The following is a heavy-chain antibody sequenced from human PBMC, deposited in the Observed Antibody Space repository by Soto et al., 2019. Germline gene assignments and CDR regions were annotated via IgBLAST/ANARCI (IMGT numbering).Heavy chain of an antibody. J-gene: IGHJ3*02. CDR2: IYYSGST. D-gene: IGHD2-21*01. Sequence: SETLSLTCTVSGGSISSYYWSWIRQPPGKGLEWIGYIYYSGSTNYNPSLKSRVTISVDTSKNQFSLKLSSVTAADTAVYYCARGLIIGDSLYDAFDIWGKGTMVTVS. CDR1: GGSISSYY. CDR3: ARGLIIGDSLYDAFDI. V-gene: IGHV4-59*01.